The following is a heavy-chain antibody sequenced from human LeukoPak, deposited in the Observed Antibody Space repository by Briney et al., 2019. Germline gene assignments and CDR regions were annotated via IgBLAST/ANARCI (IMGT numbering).Heavy chain of an antibody. V-gene: IGHV1-2*02. CDR1: GYTFTGYY. CDR2: TNPNSGGT. CDR3: ARGGPTYYDILTGYYVRFDY. Sequence: ASVKVSCKASGYTFTGYYMHWVRQAPGQGLEWMGWTNPNSGGTNYAQKFQGRVTMTRDTSISTAYMELSRLRSDDTAVYYCARGGPTYYDILTGYYVRFDYWGQGTLVTVSS. J-gene: IGHJ4*02. D-gene: IGHD3-9*01.